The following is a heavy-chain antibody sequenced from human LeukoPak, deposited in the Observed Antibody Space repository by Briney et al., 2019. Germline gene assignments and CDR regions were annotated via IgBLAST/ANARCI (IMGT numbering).Heavy chain of an antibody. Sequence: SETLSLTCTVSGGSISSGSYYWSWIRQPAGMGLEWIGRIYTSGSTNYNPSLKSRVTISVDTSKNQFSLKLSSVTAADTAVYYCARRTAMATTYYFDYWGQGTLVTVSS. CDR3: ARRTAMATTYYFDY. J-gene: IGHJ4*02. CDR2: IYTSGST. D-gene: IGHD5-24*01. V-gene: IGHV4-61*02. CDR1: GGSISSGSYY.